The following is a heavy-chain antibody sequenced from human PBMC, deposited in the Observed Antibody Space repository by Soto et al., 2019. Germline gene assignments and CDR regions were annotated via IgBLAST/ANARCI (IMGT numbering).Heavy chain of an antibody. CDR3: AQVGMVAAPQMGWFDP. Sequence: QVQLVESGGGVVQPGRSLRLSCIASGFTFYNYGMHWVRQAPGNGLEWVAAMWPDGAIEHYPDSVKGRFTISGDNSTNTVYLELKSLRAEDRAMYYCAQVGMVAAPQMGWFDPWVQGPLVIVSA. V-gene: IGHV3-33*06. J-gene: IGHJ5*02. CDR1: GFTFYNYG. CDR2: MWPDGAIE. D-gene: IGHD6-6*01.